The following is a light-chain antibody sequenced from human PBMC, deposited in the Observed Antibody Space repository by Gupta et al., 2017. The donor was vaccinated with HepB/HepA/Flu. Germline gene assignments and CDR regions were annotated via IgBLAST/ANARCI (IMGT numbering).Light chain of an antibody. J-gene: IGKJ2*02. CDR3: KQNKHGPRT. Sequence: EVVLTQSPLSLPVTLGPPAAISCSTSQSLVYTDGSTYFNWYHQRPGQSPRRLIYKGSNRDSGVPDRFSGSGSGTDFTLKISRVEAEDVGIYYCKQNKHGPRTFGQGTKLEIK. CDR2: KGS. V-gene: IGKV2-30*01. CDR1: QSLVYTDGSTY.